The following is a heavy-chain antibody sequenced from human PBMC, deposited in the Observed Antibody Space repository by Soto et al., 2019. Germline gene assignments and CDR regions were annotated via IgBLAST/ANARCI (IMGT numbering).Heavy chain of an antibody. J-gene: IGHJ4*02. CDR1: GFTFSSYS. CDR3: ARDLDTLEGDTWFPDY. D-gene: IGHD3-10*01. CDR2: ISSSSSYI. V-gene: IGHV3-21*01. Sequence: KPVGSLRLSCAASGFTFSSYSMNWVRQAPGKGLQWVSSISSSSSYIYYADSVKGRFTISRDNAKNSLYLQMNSLRAEDTAVYYCARDLDTLEGDTWFPDYWGQGTLVTVSS.